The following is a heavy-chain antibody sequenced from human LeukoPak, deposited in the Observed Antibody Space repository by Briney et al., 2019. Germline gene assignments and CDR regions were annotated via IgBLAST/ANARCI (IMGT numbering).Heavy chain of an antibody. CDR1: GFTFNSYA. V-gene: IGHV3-23*01. Sequence: PGGSLRLSCSASGFTFNSYAMSWVRQAPGKGLEWVSAISGSGHSTFYADSVKGRFTISRDKSNNTLYLLMNNLRAEDTAVYYCAKARGEADDCWGQGTLVTVSS. CDR3: AKARGEADDC. D-gene: IGHD3-16*01. J-gene: IGHJ4*02. CDR2: ISGSGHST.